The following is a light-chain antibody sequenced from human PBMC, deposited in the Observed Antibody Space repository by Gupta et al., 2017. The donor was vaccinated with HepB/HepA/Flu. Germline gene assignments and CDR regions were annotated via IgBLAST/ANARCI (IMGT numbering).Light chain of an antibody. CDR2: AAS. V-gene: IGKV1-39*01. J-gene: IGKJ1*01. CDR3: QQSYSTPRT. Sequence: STAVGDRVTITCRASQNIRNYLNWYQQKPGKAPKLLISAASSLQSGVQSRFSGSGSETDFTLTISRLQPEDFATYYCQQSYSTPRTFGQGTKVEIK. CDR1: QNIRNY.